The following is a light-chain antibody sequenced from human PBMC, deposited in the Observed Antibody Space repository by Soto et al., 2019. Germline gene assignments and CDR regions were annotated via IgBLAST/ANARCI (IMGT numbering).Light chain of an antibody. CDR3: SSYTGSSTLI. CDR1: SSDVGGYNF. Sequence: QSALTQPASVSGSPGQSVTISCTGTSSDVGGYNFVSWYQQYPGTAPKLLIYDVSNRPSGVSNRFSGSKSGNTASLTISGLQAEDEADYYCSSYTGSSTLILGGGTKVTVL. CDR2: DVS. J-gene: IGLJ2*01. V-gene: IGLV2-14*01.